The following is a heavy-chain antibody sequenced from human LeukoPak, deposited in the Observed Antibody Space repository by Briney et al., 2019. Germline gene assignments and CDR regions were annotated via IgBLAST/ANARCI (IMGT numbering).Heavy chain of an antibody. V-gene: IGHV3-30-3*01. J-gene: IGHJ3*02. Sequence: PGGSLRLSCAASGFTFSSYAMHWVRQAPGKGLEWVAVISYDGSNKYYADSVKGRFTISRDNSKNTLYLQMNSLRAEDTAVYYCAKDSRTRIVDAFDIWGQGTMVTVSS. D-gene: IGHD2-15*01. CDR3: AKDSRTRIVDAFDI. CDR2: ISYDGSNK. CDR1: GFTFSSYA.